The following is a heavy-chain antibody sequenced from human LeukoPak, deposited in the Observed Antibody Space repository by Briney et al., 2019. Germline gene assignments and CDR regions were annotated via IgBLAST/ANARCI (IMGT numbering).Heavy chain of an antibody. CDR3: AKDGAAQYYFDY. V-gene: IGHV3-30*02. CDR2: IRYDGSNK. D-gene: IGHD6-6*01. J-gene: IGHJ4*02. Sequence: GGSLRLSCAASGFTFSSYGMHWVRQAPGKGLEWVAFIRYDGSNKYYADSVKGRFTISRDNSKNTLYLQMNSLRAEDTAVYYCAKDGAAQYYFDYWGQGTLVTVSS. CDR1: GFTFSSYG.